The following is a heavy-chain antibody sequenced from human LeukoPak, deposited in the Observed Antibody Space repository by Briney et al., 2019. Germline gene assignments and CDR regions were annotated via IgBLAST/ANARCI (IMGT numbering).Heavy chain of an antibody. J-gene: IGHJ4*02. CDR2: INPNSGGT. V-gene: IGHV1-2*06. Sequence: ASVKVSCKASGYTFTGYYMHWVRQAPGQGLEWMGRINPNSGGTNYAQKFQGRVTMTRDTSISTAYMELSRLRSDDTAVYYCARLRSQWLVWRKGVFYFWGQGTLVTVSS. CDR1: GYTFTGYY. D-gene: IGHD6-19*01. CDR3: ARLRSQWLVWRKGVFYF.